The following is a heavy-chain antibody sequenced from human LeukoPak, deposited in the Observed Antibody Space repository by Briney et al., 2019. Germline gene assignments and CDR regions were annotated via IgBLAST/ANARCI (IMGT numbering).Heavy chain of an antibody. CDR3: AIDAPVLPFLEWLRNPYYYYYMDV. J-gene: IGHJ6*03. V-gene: IGHV1-18*01. D-gene: IGHD3-3*01. Sequence: GAAEKVSRKDSGYTLTRYGISWVRQAPGQGREWMGWISAYKGNTKWAQKIQGRVTMTTDTSTGTAYIALMSLGYDYAALDYSAIDAPVLPFLEWLRNPYYYYYMDVWGKGTTVTVSS. CDR1: GYTLTRYG. CDR2: ISAYKGNT.